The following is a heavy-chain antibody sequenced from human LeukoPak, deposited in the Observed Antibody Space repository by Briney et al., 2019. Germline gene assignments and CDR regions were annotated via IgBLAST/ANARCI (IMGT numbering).Heavy chain of an antibody. D-gene: IGHD1-26*01. CDR2: ISYDGNNK. V-gene: IGHV3-30*01. CDR1: GFTFSSYP. Sequence: GGSLRLSCAASGFTFSSYPIHWVRQTPGKGLEWVALISYDGNNKYYADSVKGRFTISRDNSKNTLYLQMNSLRAEDTAVYYCAREGGSYGLNAFDIWGQGTMVTVSS. J-gene: IGHJ3*02. CDR3: AREGGSYGLNAFDI.